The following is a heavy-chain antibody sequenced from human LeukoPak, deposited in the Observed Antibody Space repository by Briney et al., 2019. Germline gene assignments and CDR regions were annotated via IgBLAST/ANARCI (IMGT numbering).Heavy chain of an antibody. D-gene: IGHD5-18*01. CDR2: IYYSGST. V-gene: IGHV4-59*08. CDR3: ARHGYSYGTFDY. Sequence: SETLSLTCTVSGGSISSYYWSWIRQPPGKGLEWIGYIYYSGSTNYNPSLKSRVTISVDTSKNQFSLKLGSVTAADTAVYYCARHGYSYGTFDYWGQGTLVTVSS. CDR1: GGSISSYY. J-gene: IGHJ4*02.